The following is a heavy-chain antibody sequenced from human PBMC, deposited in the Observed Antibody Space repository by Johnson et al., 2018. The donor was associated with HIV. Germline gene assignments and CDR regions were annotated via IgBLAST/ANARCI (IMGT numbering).Heavy chain of an antibody. CDR1: GFTFSSYG. D-gene: IGHD1-26*01. CDR2: IWYDGSNK. J-gene: IGHJ3*02. Sequence: QVQLVESGGGVVQPGRSLRLSCAASGFTFSSYGMHWVRQAPGKGLEWVAVIWYDGSNKYYADSVKGRFTISRDNSKTTLYLQMNSLRAEDTAVYYCARDWTPAYSGIYYDALDIWGQGTMVTVSS. CDR3: ARDWTPAYSGIYYDALDI. V-gene: IGHV3-33*01.